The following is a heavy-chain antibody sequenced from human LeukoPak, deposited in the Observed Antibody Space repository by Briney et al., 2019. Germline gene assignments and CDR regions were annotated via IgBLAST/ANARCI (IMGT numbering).Heavy chain of an antibody. Sequence: SETLSLTCTVSGCSISSYYWSWIRQPPGKGLEWIGYIYYSGSTNYNPSLKSRVTISVDTSKNQFSLKLSSVTAADTAVYYCARSQVAGASPYFDYWGQGTLVTVSS. CDR1: GCSISSYY. CDR3: ARSQVAGASPYFDY. J-gene: IGHJ4*02. D-gene: IGHD6-19*01. V-gene: IGHV4-59*01. CDR2: IYYSGST.